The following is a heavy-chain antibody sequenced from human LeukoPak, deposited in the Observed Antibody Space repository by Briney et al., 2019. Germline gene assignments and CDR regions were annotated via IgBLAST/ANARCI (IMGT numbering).Heavy chain of an antibody. CDR2: INPNGGGT. CDR1: GYPFISYY. J-gene: IGHJ4*02. V-gene: IGHV1-46*01. CDR3: ARGNGFWAPLSY. Sequence: ASVKVSCKASGYPFISYYIHWVRQAPGQGLEWLGMINPNGGGTSYGQKFQGRVTMTTGTSTSTVYMELSSLTSEDTAVYSCARGNGFWAPLSYWGQGTLVTVSS. D-gene: IGHD3-10*01.